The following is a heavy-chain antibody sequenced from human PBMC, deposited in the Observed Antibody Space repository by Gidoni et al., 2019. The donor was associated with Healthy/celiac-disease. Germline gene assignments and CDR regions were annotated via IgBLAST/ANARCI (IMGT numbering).Heavy chain of an antibody. CDR3: AMNYDFWSGYLI. CDR2: ISSSSSYI. V-gene: IGHV3-21*01. CDR1: GFTFSSYS. Sequence: EVQLVESGGGLVKPGGSLRLSCAASGFTFSSYSMNWVRQAPGKGLEWVSSISSSSSYIYYADSVKGRFTISRDNAKNSLYLQMNSLRAEDTAVYCCAMNYDFWSGYLIWGQGTLVTVSS. J-gene: IGHJ4*02. D-gene: IGHD3-3*01.